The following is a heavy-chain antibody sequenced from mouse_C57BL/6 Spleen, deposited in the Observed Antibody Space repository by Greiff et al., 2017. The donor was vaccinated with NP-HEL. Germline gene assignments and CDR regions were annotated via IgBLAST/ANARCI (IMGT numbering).Heavy chain of an antibody. J-gene: IGHJ3*01. CDR1: GYAFSSSW. CDR2: IYPGDGDT. D-gene: IGHD1-1*01. Sequence: QVQLKESGPELVKPGASVKISCKASGYAFSSSWMNWVKQRPGKGLEWIGRIYPGDGDTNYNGKFKGKATLTADKSSSTAYMQLSSLTSEDSAVYFCARLGDYESQAWFAYWGQGTLVTVSA. CDR3: ARLGDYESQAWFAY. V-gene: IGHV1-82*01.